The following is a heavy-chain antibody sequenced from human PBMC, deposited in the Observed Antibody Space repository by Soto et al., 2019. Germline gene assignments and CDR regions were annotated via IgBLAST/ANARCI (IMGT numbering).Heavy chain of an antibody. J-gene: IGHJ4*02. CDR2: IWYDGNHK. Sequence: QVQLVESGGGEVQPGRSLRLSCAASGFMFSSYGMHWVRQAPGQGLEWVADIWYDGNHKSYADSVKGRFTISRDNSKNQLYVQMSSLRAENTGVYYCARVYAHYDFWSGHYRSYYFDYWGQGNLVTVSP. V-gene: IGHV3-33*01. D-gene: IGHD3-3*01. CDR1: GFMFSSYG. CDR3: ARVYAHYDFWSGHYRSYYFDY.